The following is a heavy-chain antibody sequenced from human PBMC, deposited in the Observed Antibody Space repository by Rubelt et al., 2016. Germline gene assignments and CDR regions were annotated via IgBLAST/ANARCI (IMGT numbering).Heavy chain of an antibody. CDR1: GFTFSSYS. CDR2: ISSSSSTI. Sequence: EVQLGESGGGLVQPGGSLRLSCAASGFTFSSYSMDWVRQAPGKGLECISYISSSSSTIYYADSMKGRFTISRDNAKNSLYLQMNSLRAEDTAVYYCARDMAVAGSYYGMDVWGQGTTVTVSS. V-gene: IGHV3-48*01. J-gene: IGHJ6*02. CDR3: ARDMAVAGSYYGMDV. D-gene: IGHD6-19*01.